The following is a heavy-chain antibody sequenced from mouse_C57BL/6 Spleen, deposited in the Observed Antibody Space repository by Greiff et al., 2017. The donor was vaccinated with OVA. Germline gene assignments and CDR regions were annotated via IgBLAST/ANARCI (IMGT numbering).Heavy chain of an antibody. Sequence: EVMLVESEGGLVQPGSSMKLSCTASGFTFSDYYMAWVRQVPEKGLEWVANINYDGSSTYYLDSLKSRFIISRDNAKNILYLQMSSLKSEDTATYYCARTGLLFFDYWGQGTTLTVSS. D-gene: IGHD1-1*01. V-gene: IGHV5-16*01. CDR1: GFTFSDYY. J-gene: IGHJ2*01. CDR2: INYDGSST. CDR3: ARTGLLFFDY.